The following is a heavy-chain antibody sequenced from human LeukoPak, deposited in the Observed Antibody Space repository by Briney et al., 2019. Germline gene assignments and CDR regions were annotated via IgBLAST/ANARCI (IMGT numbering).Heavy chain of an antibody. D-gene: IGHD3-3*01. CDR3: ARVLYDFWSGYYFDY. Sequence: PGGSLRLSCAASGFTFSDHYMDWVRQAPGKGLEWVGRARNKANSYTTEYAASVKGRFTISRDDSKSSLYLQMNSLKTEDTAVYYCARVLYDFWSGYYFDYWGQGTLVTVSS. J-gene: IGHJ4*02. CDR2: ARNKANSYTT. V-gene: IGHV3-72*01. CDR1: GFTFSDHY.